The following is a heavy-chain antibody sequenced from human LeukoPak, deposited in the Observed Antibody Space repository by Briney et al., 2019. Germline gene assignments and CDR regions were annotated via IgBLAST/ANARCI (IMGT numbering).Heavy chain of an antibody. CDR3: AKDYYSSGYYYYAMDV. Sequence: GRSLRLSCEASGFTFDDYAMHWVRQAPGKGLEWVSGISWNSVSIDYADSVKGRFTISRDNAKNSLYLQINSLRAEDTALYYCAKDYYSSGYYYYAMDVWGRGTTVTVSS. V-gene: IGHV3-9*01. J-gene: IGHJ6*02. D-gene: IGHD6-19*01. CDR1: GFTFDDYA. CDR2: ISWNSVSI.